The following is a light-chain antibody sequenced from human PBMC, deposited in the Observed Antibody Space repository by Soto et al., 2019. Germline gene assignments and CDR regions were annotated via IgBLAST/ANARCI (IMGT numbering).Light chain of an antibody. CDR3: QHRRNWPLT. J-gene: IGKJ4*01. CDR1: QSVNNQ. Sequence: EIVLTQSPGTLSLSPGETATLSCRASQSVNNQLAWYQQKPGQAPRLLIYDASTRATGIPARIXGSGXGAXXXXXXXXXEPEDFAXYYCQHRRNWPLTFGGGTKVEIK. CDR2: DAS. V-gene: IGKV3-11*01.